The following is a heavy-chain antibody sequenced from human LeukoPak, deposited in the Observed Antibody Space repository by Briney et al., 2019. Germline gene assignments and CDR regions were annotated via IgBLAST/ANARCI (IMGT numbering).Heavy chain of an antibody. Sequence: ASVTVSCKASGYTFTGYYMHWVRQAPGQALEWMGWINPNSGGTNYAQKFQGRVTMTRDTSIRTAYMELSRLRSDDTAVYYCANSYYDILTGYYITLAYWGQGTLVTVSS. CDR2: INPNSGGT. CDR3: ANSYYDILTGYYITLAY. V-gene: IGHV1-2*02. D-gene: IGHD3-9*01. CDR1: GYTFTGYY. J-gene: IGHJ4*02.